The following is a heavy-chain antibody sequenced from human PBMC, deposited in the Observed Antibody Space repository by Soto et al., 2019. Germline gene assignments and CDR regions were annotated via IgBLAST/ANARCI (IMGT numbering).Heavy chain of an antibody. D-gene: IGHD2-15*01. CDR2: ISAYNGNT. CDR3: ARGWVEYCSGGSCYDDAFDI. Sequence: QVQLVQSGAEVKKPGASVKVSCKASGYTFTSYGISWVRQAPGQGLEWMGWISAYNGNTNYAQKLQGRVTMTTDTATSTAYMEVRSLRSDDTAVYYCARGWVEYCSGGSCYDDAFDIWGQGTMVTVSS. J-gene: IGHJ3*02. V-gene: IGHV1-18*01. CDR1: GYTFTSYG.